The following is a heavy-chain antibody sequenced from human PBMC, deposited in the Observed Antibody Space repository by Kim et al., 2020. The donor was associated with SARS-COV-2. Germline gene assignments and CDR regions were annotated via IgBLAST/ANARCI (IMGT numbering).Heavy chain of an antibody. J-gene: IGHJ5*02. CDR1: GYTFTSYA. D-gene: IGHD3-10*01. CDR2: INTNTGNP. V-gene: IGHV7-4-1*02. CDR3: ARPTAKLLWFGESSNWFDP. Sequence: ASVKVSCKASGYTFTSYAMNWVRQAPGQGLEWMGWINTNTGNPTYAQGFTGRFVFSLDTSVSTAYLQISSLKAEDTAVYYCARPTAKLLWFGESSNWFDPWGQGTLVTVSS.